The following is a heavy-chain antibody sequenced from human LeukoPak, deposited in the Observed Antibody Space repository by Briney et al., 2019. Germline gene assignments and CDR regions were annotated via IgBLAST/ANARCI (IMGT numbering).Heavy chain of an antibody. CDR3: ARDVFLGPYLDY. CDR1: GYTFTSYG. D-gene: IGHD3-16*01. CDR2: ISAYNGNT. V-gene: IGHV1-18*01. J-gene: IGHJ4*02. Sequence: GGSVKVSCKASGYTFTSYGISWVRQAPGQGLEWMGWISAYNGNTNYAQKLQGRVTMTRDTSTSTAYMELRSLRSDDTAVYYGARDVFLGPYLDYWGQETLVTVSS.